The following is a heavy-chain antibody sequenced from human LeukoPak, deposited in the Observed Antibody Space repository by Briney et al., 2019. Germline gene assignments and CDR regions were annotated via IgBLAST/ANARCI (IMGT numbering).Heavy chain of an antibody. V-gene: IGHV3-66*01. CDR1: GFTVSSNY. CDR3: ATDSNQPRDYYYGMDV. Sequence: PGGSLRLSCAASGFTVSSNYMSWVRQAPGKGLEWVSVIYSGGSTYYADSVKGRFTISRDNSKNTLYLQMNSLRAEDTAVYYCATDSNQPRDYYYGMDVWGQGTTVTVSS. D-gene: IGHD3-22*01. CDR2: IYSGGST. J-gene: IGHJ6*02.